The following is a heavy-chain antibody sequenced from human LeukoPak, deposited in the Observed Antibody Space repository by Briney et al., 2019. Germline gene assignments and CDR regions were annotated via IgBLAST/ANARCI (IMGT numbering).Heavy chain of an antibody. D-gene: IGHD3-9*01. J-gene: IGHJ3*02. CDR3: ARDRGVKYYDILTGYTDAFDI. CDR2: INPNSGGT. Sequence: ASVKVSCKASGYTFTGYYMHWVRQAPGQGLEWMGWINPNSGGTNYAQKFQGWVTMTRDTSISTAYMELSGLRSDDTAVYYCARDRGVKYYDILTGYTDAFDIWGQGTMVTVSS. V-gene: IGHV1-2*04. CDR1: GYTFTGYY.